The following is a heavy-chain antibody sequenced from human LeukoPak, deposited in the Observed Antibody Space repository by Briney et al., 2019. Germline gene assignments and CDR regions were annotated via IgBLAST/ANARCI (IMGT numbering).Heavy chain of an antibody. J-gene: IGHJ5*02. CDR2: IIPFFGTA. CDR3: ARDVRHRYCSSATCYRGWFDP. D-gene: IGHD2-2*01. Sequence: ASVKVSCKASGGTFNSYAISWVRQAPGQGLEWMGGIIPFFGTAIYAQKFQDRVTITADDSTSTAYMELRSLRSEDTAVYYCARDVRHRYCSSATCYRGWFDPWGQGTLVTVSS. V-gene: IGHV1-69*13. CDR1: GGTFNSYA.